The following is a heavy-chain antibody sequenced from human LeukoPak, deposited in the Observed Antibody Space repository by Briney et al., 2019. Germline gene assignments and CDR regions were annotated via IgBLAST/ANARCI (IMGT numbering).Heavy chain of an antibody. D-gene: IGHD3-22*01. CDR2: ISAYNGNT. V-gene: IGHV1-18*01. Sequence: ASVNVSCKASGYTFTSYGISWVRQAPGQGLEWMGWISAYNGNTNYAQKLQGRVTMTTDTSTSTAYMELRSLRSDDTAVYYCATSWDYYDSSGYSLDYWGQGTLVTVSS. CDR1: GYTFTSYG. J-gene: IGHJ4*02. CDR3: ATSWDYYDSSGYSLDY.